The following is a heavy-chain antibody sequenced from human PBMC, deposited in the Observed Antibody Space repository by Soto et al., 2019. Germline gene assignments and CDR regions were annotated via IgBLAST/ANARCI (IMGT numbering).Heavy chain of an antibody. Sequence: QVQLQQWGAGLLKPSETLSLTCAVYGGSFSGYYWSWIRQPPGKGLEWIGKINHSGSTNYNPSLKSRVTISVDTSKNQFSLKLSSVTAADTAVYYCATDTYYYDSSGYYSDWFDPWGQGTLVTVSS. CDR3: ATDTYYYDSSGYYSDWFDP. V-gene: IGHV4-34*01. CDR1: GGSFSGYY. CDR2: INHSGST. J-gene: IGHJ5*02. D-gene: IGHD3-22*01.